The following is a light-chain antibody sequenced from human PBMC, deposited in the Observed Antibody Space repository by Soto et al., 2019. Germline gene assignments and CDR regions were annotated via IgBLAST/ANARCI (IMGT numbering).Light chain of an antibody. CDR3: QQYGSSPWT. CDR1: QTVRNNY. J-gene: IGKJ1*01. Sequence: FVLTQSPGTLSLSPGERVTLSCRTSQTVRNNYLAWYQQKPGQAPRLLIYDASSRATGIPDRFSGSGSGTDFTLTISRLEPEDFAVYYCQQYGSSPWTFGQGTKVDIK. CDR2: DAS. V-gene: IGKV3-20*01.